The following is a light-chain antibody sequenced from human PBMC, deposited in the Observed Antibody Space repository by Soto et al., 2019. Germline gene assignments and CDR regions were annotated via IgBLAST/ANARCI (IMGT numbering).Light chain of an antibody. V-gene: IGKV3-11*01. Sequence: ETVLTQSPGTLSLSPGERATLSCRASQSVGGSLAWYQQRPGQAPRLLVYHTSNRATGIPDRFSASGSGTDFTLTISSLQSEDFAVYYCQQYSNWPPITFGQGTRLEIK. CDR2: HTS. J-gene: IGKJ5*01. CDR1: QSVGGS. CDR3: QQYSNWPPIT.